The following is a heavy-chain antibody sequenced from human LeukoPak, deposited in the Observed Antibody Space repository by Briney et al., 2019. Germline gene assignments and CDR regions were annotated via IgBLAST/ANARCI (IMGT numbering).Heavy chain of an antibody. Sequence: GGSLRLSCGASRFTFSNYWMSWVRQAQGKGLEWVANIKQDGSEKYYVDSVKGRFTISRDNAKNSLYLQMNSLRVEDTAVYYCARERLGELLTFDYWGQGTLVTVSS. D-gene: IGHD1-26*01. CDR2: IKQDGSEK. CDR3: ARERLGELLTFDY. CDR1: RFTFSNYW. V-gene: IGHV3-7*01. J-gene: IGHJ4*02.